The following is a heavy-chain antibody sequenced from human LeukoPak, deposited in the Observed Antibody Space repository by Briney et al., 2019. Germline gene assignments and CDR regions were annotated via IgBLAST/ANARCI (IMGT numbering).Heavy chain of an antibody. CDR3: ARDGTGSSDY. J-gene: IGHJ4*02. D-gene: IGHD6-19*01. CDR2: INTGNGNT. Sequence: ASVKVSCKSYGYTFTDYAMHWVRQAPGQRLEWMGWINTGNGNTKYSQNFPGRVAITRDTSASTAYMDLSSLRSEDTAVYYCARDGTGSSDYWGQGTLVIVSS. V-gene: IGHV1-3*04. CDR1: GYTFTDYA.